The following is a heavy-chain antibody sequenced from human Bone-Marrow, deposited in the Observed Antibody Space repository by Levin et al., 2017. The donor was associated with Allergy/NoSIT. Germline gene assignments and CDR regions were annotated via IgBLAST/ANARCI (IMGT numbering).Heavy chain of an antibody. V-gene: IGHV4-39*07. Sequence: EWIGTINNRGETNYSPSFRSRVTISVDTIKKQVYLRLDSVTAADTAMYFCARFCSGTRCYNGEFDPWGQGTLVTVSS. J-gene: IGHJ5*02. CDR2: INNRGET. D-gene: IGHD2-15*01. CDR3: ARFCSGTRCYNGEFDP.